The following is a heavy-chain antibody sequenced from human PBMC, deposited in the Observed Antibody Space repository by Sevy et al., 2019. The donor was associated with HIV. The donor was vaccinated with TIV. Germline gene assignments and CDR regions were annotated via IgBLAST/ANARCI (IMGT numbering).Heavy chain of an antibody. Sequence: WGSLRLSCAASGVTFSRFGMNWVRQAPGKGLEWVARISSDGNDYAESVKGRFTISRDNSKNTLHLQMNSLKTEDTAIYYCAKGKYHVDYWGHGTLVTVSS. J-gene: IGHJ4*01. V-gene: IGHV3-30*18. CDR1: GVTFSRFG. CDR2: ISSDGN. CDR3: AKGKYHVDY.